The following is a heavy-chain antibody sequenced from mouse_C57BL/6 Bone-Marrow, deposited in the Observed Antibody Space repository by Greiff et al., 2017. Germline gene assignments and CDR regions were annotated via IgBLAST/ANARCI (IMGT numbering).Heavy chain of an antibody. CDR3: ARLGRGYFDY. D-gene: IGHD4-1*01. Sequence: QVQLQQPGTELVKPGASVQLSCKASGYTFTSHWTHWVPQRPGPGLAWIGNITPSNGGSNYTANFQSKATLTVGKSSSTAYMLRSSLTSEDSAVYYGARLGRGYFDYWGQGTTLTVSS. J-gene: IGHJ2*01. V-gene: IGHV1-53*01. CDR1: GYTFTSHW. CDR2: ITPSNGGS.